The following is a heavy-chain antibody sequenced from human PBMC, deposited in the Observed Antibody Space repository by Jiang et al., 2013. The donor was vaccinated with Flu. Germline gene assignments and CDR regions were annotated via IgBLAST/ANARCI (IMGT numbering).Heavy chain of an antibody. J-gene: IGHJ4*02. CDR3: ARRNILTGFFTFDY. D-gene: IGHD3-9*01. V-gene: IGHV5-51*01. CDR1: FTSYW. CDR2: IYPGDSDT. Sequence: FTSYWIGWVRQMPGKGLEWMGIIYPGDSDTRYSPSFQGQVTISADKSISTTYLQWSSLKASDTAMYYCARRNILTGFFTFDYWGQGTLVTVSS.